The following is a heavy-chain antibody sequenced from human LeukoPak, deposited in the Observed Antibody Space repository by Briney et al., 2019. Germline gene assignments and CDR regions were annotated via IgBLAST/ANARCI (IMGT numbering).Heavy chain of an antibody. CDR1: GFTVSSNY. D-gene: IGHD6-6*01. Sequence: GGSLRLSCAASGFTVSSNYVSWARQAPGKGLEWGAVIYSGGDTYYADPVKGRFTLSRDNSKNLLYLQMNSLRAEDTAVYYCARGGAARSAGHWGQGTLVTVSS. CDR3: ARGGAARSAGH. CDR2: IYSGGDT. J-gene: IGHJ4*02. V-gene: IGHV3-53*01.